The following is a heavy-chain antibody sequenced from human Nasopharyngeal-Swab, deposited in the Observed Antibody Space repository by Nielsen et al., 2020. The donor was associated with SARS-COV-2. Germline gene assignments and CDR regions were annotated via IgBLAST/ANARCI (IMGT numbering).Heavy chain of an antibody. CDR3: ARVAPLSTMGRGVHYGMDV. V-gene: IGHV4-59*01. CDR2: IYYSGST. D-gene: IGHD3-10*01. J-gene: IGHJ6*02. Sequence: SETLSLTCTVSGGSISSYYWSWIRQPPGKGLEWIGYIYYSGSTNYNPSLKSRVTISVDTSKNQFSLKLSSVTAADTAVYYCARVAPLSTMGRGVHYGMDVWGQGTTVTVSS. CDR1: GGSISSYY.